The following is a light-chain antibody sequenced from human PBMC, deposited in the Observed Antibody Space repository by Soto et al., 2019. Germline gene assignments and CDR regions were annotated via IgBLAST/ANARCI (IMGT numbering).Light chain of an antibody. CDR3: QQYGPSPYA. J-gene: IGKJ2*01. CDR1: QSISSSY. CDR2: GAS. Sequence: EIVLTQSPGTLSLSRGERATLSCRASQSISSSYLAWYQQKPGQAPRLLIYGASRRATGIPDRFSGSASGTDFTLTISRLEPEDFAVYYCQQYGPSPYAFGHGTKLEIK. V-gene: IGKV3-20*01.